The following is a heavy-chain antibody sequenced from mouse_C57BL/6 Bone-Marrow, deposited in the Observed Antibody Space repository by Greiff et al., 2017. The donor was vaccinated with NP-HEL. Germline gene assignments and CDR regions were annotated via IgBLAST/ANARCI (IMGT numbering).Heavy chain of an antibody. CDR3: ARWTTVSYFDY. CDR1: GYTFTDYY. J-gene: IGHJ2*01. D-gene: IGHD1-1*01. Sequence: EVQLQQSGPELVKPGASVKISCKASGYTFTDYYMNWVKQSHGKSLEWIGDINPNNGGTSYNQKFKGKATLTVDKSSSTAYMELRSLTSEDSAVYYCARWTTVSYFDYWGQGTTLTVSS. V-gene: IGHV1-26*01. CDR2: INPNNGGT.